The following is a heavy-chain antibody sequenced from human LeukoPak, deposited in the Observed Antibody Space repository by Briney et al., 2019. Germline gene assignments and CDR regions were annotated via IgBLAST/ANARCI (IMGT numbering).Heavy chain of an antibody. CDR3: ARGQNLPIYDFWSGYYPNYYYGMDV. Sequence: GGSLRLSCAASGFTFSSYSMNWVRQAPGKGLEWVSSISSSSSYIYYADSVKGRFTISRDNAKNSLYLQMNSLRAEDTAVYYCARGQNLPIYDFWSGYYPNYYYGMDVWGQGTTVTVSS. CDR1: GFTFSSYS. V-gene: IGHV3-21*01. D-gene: IGHD3-3*01. J-gene: IGHJ6*02. CDR2: ISSSSSYI.